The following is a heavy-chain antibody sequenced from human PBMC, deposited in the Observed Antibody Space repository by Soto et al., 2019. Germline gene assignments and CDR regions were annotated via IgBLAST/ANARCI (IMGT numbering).Heavy chain of an antibody. J-gene: IGHJ4*02. CDR3: ARDLSSSWYGSTFCFDY. Sequence: GGSLRLSCAASGFTFSSYGMHWVRQAPGKGLEWVAVIWYDGSNKYYADSVKGRFTISRDNSKNTLYLQMNSLRAEDTAVYYCARDLSSSWYGSTFCFDYWGQGTLVTVSS. CDR2: IWYDGSNK. D-gene: IGHD6-13*01. V-gene: IGHV3-33*01. CDR1: GFTFSSYG.